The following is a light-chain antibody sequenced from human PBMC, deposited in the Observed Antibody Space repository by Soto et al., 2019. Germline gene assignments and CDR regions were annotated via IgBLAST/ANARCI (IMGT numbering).Light chain of an antibody. Sequence: EIVLTQSPDTLSVSPGERVTLSCRASQSVGSNLAWYQQKPGQAPRLLIFAASTRATGIPARFSGSGSGTEFTLTISSLQSEDFVVYYCQQYNNWVTFGGGTKVDLK. CDR3: QQYNNWVT. CDR1: QSVGSN. J-gene: IGKJ4*01. V-gene: IGKV3D-15*01. CDR2: AAS.